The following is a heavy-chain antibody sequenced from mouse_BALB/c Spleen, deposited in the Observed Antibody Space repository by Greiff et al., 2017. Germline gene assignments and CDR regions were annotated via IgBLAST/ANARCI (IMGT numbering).Heavy chain of an antibody. CDR3: AREGDGNYNYFDY. V-gene: IGHV1-54*01. CDR1: GYAFTNYL. Sequence: VQLQQSGAELVRPGTSVKVSCKASGYAFTNYLIEWVKQRPGQGLEWIGVINPGSGGTNYNEKFKGKATLTADKSSSTAYMQLSSLTSDDSAVYFCAREGDGNYNYFDYWGQGTTLTVSS. J-gene: IGHJ2*01. D-gene: IGHD2-1*01. CDR2: INPGSGGT.